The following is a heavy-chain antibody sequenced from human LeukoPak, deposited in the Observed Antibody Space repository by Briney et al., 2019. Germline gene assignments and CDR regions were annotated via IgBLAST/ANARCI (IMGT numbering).Heavy chain of an antibody. J-gene: IGHJ5*02. D-gene: IGHD2-15*01. V-gene: IGHV3-30*18. CDR2: ISYDGSKK. Sequence: GGSLRLSCAASGFTFSSYGMHWVRQAPGKGLEWVAVISYDGSKKYHADSVKGRFTISRDNSKNTLYMQMNSLRVDDTAVYYCAKDRGYGCSGGNNCSNWFDPWGQGTLVTVSS. CDR1: GFTFSSYG. CDR3: AKDRGYGCSGGNNCSNWFDP.